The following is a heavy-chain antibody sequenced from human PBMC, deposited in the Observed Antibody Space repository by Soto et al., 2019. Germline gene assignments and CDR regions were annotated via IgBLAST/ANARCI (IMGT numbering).Heavy chain of an antibody. Sequence: SLTCAVSGGPISSRKWWSWVRQPPGKGLEWIGEIYYSGSTHYNPSLMSRVTISLDTSKNQFSLKLSSVTAADTAVYYCARHMIVVGPDTFDMWGQGTMVTVSS. CDR2: IYYSGST. D-gene: IGHD3-22*01. J-gene: IGHJ3*02. CDR1: GGPISSRKW. V-gene: IGHV4-4*02. CDR3: ARHMIVVGPDTFDM.